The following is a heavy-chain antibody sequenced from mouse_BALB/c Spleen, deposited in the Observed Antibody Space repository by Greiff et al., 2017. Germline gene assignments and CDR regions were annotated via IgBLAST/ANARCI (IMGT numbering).Heavy chain of an antibody. CDR2: IRSKSNNYAT. J-gene: IGHJ2*01. CDR3: VSGGYYFDY. V-gene: IGHV10-1*02. Sequence: EVQLVESGGGLVQPKGSLKLSCAASGFTFNTYAMNWVRQAPGKGLEWVARIRSKSNNYATYYADSVKDRFTISRDDSQSMLYLQMNNLKTEDTAMYYCVSGGYYFDYWGQGTTLTVSS. CDR1: GFTFNTYA.